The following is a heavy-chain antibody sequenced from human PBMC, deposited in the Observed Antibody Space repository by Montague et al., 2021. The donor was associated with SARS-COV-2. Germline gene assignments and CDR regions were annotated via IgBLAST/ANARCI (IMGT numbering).Heavy chain of an antibody. D-gene: IGHD3-3*01. CDR2: IYYSGST. CDR1: GGSVSSGSYY. J-gene: IGHJ6*02. V-gene: IGHV4-61*01. CDR3: ARDPWRITIFGVVTRYGMDV. Sequence: SETLSLTCIVSGGSVSSGSYYWSWIRQPPGKGLEWIGYIYYSGSTNYNPSLKSRVTISVDTSKNQFSLKLSSVTAAVTAVYYCARDPWRITIFGVVTRYGMDVWGQGTTVTVSS.